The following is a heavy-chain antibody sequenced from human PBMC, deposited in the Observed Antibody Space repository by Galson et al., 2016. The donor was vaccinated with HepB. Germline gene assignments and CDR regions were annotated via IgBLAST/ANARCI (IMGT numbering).Heavy chain of an antibody. CDR2: LYYTGTT. CDR1: GGSVSSGSYY. Sequence: LTCTVSGGSVSSGSYYWSWIRQPPGRGLEWIGYLYYTGTTNYNPSLKSRVTISPDTSKNQVSLKLSSVTAADTAVYYCARGARGQSGYGMDVWGQGTTVTVSS. CDR3: ARGARGQSGYGMDV. D-gene: IGHD3-3*01. J-gene: IGHJ6*02. V-gene: IGHV4-61*01.